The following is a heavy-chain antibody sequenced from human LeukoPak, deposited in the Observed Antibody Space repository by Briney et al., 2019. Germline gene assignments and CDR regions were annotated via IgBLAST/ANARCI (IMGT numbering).Heavy chain of an antibody. V-gene: IGHV1-2*02. Sequence: ASVTVSCKASVYTFTVYQIHWVRQAPGQGPEWTGWINPNSGGTNYAQKFQGRVTMTRDTSISTAYMELSRLRSDDTAVYYCARSPDSSSWNYFYPWGQGTLVTVSS. CDR2: INPNSGGT. J-gene: IGHJ5*02. CDR3: ARSPDSSSWNYFYP. D-gene: IGHD6-13*01. CDR1: VYTFTVYQ.